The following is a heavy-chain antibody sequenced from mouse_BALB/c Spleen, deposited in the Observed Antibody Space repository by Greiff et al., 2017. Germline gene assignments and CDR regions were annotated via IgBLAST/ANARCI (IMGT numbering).Heavy chain of an antibody. J-gene: IGHJ1*01. CDR2: IDPANGNT. Sequence: DVKLQESGAELVKPGASVKLSCTASGFNIKDTYMHWVKQRPEQGLEWIGRIDPANGNTKYDPKFQGKATITADTSSNTAYLQLSSLTSEDTAVYYCARTFRYDYWYFDVWGAGTTVTVSS. CDR3: ARTFRYDYWYFDV. D-gene: IGHD2-14*01. V-gene: IGHV14-3*02. CDR1: GFNIKDTY.